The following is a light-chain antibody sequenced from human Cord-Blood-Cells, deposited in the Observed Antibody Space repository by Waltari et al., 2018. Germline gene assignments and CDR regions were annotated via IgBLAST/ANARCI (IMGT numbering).Light chain of an antibody. V-gene: IGKV1-27*01. J-gene: IGKJ1*01. Sequence: DIQMTQSPSSLSASVGDRVTITCRASQGISNYLAWYQQKPGKVPKLLAYAASTLQSGVASRFSGSGSGTDFTLTISSLQPEDVATYCCQKYNSAPWTFGQGTKVEIK. CDR3: QKYNSAPWT. CDR2: AAS. CDR1: QGISNY.